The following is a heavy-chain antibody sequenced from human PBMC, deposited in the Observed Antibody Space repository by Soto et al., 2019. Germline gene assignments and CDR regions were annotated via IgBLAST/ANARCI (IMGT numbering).Heavy chain of an antibody. D-gene: IGHD1-26*01. Sequence: GGSLRLSCAASGFTFSSYWMSWVRQAPGKGLEWVANIKQDGSEKYYVDSVKGRFTISRDNAKNSLYLQRNSLRAEDTAVYCCARFPTKYSGGYYYYDGMDVWGQGTTVTVSS. CDR2: IKQDGSEK. CDR3: ARFPTKYSGGYYYYDGMDV. J-gene: IGHJ6*02. V-gene: IGHV3-7*01. CDR1: GFTFSSYW.